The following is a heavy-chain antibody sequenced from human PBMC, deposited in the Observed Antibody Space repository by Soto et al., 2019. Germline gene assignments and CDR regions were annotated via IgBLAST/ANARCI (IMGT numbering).Heavy chain of an antibody. V-gene: IGHV1-18*01. CDR3: AGDPGFGFGYSYAFAMDV. J-gene: IGHJ6*02. CDR2: ISGYNGNT. Sequence: GASVKVSCKASGYTFSNYGISWVRQGPGQGLEWMGWISGYNGNTHYEEKVQDRIKMTTDTSTSTTYLELRSLRSDDTAVYFCAGDPGFGFGYSYAFAMDVWGQGTTVTVSS. CDR1: GYTFSNYG. D-gene: IGHD5-18*01.